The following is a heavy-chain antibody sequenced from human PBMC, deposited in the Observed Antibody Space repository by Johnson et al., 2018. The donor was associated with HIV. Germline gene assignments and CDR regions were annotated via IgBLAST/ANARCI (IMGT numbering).Heavy chain of an antibody. V-gene: IGHV3-20*04. CDR3: ARSVGYCSGGSGSPDAFDI. Sequence: VQLVESGGGVVRPGDSLRLSCVAPGFTFDDYGMHWVRLVPGKGLEWVAGIHWNSGRKGSADSLQGRFTISRDNPKHSVHLEMNSLRADDTALYYCARSVGYCSGGSGSPDAFDIWGQGTMVTVSS. CDR1: GFTFDDYG. D-gene: IGHD2-15*01. CDR2: IHWNSGRK. J-gene: IGHJ3*02.